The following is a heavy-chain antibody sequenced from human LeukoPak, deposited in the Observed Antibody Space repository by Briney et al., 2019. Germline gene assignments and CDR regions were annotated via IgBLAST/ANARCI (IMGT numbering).Heavy chain of an antibody. CDR1: GFTFSSYG. CDR2: ISGSGGST. CDR3: ANPDTAFDI. Sequence: GGSLRLSCAASGFTFSSYGMSWVRQAPGKGLEWVSAISGSGGSTYYADSVKGRFTISRDNSKNTLHLQMNSLRAEDTAVYYCANPDTAFDIWGQGTMVTVSS. J-gene: IGHJ3*02. V-gene: IGHV3-23*01.